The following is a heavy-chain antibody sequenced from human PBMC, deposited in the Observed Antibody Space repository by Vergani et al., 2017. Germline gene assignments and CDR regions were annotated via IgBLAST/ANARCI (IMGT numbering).Heavy chain of an antibody. D-gene: IGHD1-14*01. CDR1: GFTFSSYS. Sequence: EVQLVESGGGLVQPGGSLRLSCAASGFTFSSYSMNWVRQAPGKGLEWVSGIGGDGNTHYPDSVKGRFTISRDNSKNTLYLQLNGLKTEDTAVYFCTTLILCTTGSCQSGPWGQGTLVTVSS. CDR2: IGGDGNT. J-gene: IGHJ5*02. CDR3: TTLILCTTGSCQSGP. V-gene: IGHV3-23*04.